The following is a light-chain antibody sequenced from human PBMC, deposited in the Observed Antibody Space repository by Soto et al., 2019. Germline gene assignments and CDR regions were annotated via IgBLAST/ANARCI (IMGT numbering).Light chain of an antibody. V-gene: IGKV3-11*01. CDR2: DAS. CDR1: QSVSSY. Sequence: EIVLTQYPATLSLSPGERATLACRASQSVSSYLAWYQQKPGQAPRVVIYDASNRATGIPPRFSGSGSGTDFTLTISSLEPEDCAVYYCQQRSRWPRTFGQGTKGDIK. CDR3: QQRSRWPRT. J-gene: IGKJ1*01.